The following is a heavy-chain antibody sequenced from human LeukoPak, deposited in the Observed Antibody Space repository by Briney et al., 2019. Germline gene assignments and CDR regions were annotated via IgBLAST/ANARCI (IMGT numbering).Heavy chain of an antibody. Sequence: SETLSLTCDVSGYSIGGGYFWGRIRQPPGMGLEWIGSTAHRGNTYYNPSLKGRVSISTDGSKNQFSLSLTSVTAADTATYYCTRVTRNSGWFFDYWGPGTLATVHS. CDR1: GYSIGGGYF. CDR3: TRVTRNSGWFFDY. D-gene: IGHD6-19*01. J-gene: IGHJ4*02. V-gene: IGHV4-38-2*01. CDR2: TAHRGNT.